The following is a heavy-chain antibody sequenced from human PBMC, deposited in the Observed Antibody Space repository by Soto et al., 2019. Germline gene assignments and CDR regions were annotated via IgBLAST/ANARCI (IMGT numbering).Heavy chain of an antibody. J-gene: IGHJ6*02. Sequence: PSDTLSHTFAVNGVSFLGYYWRLIRQPLREGPEWIGEINHRGSTNYNPSLKSRVTISVDTSKNQFSLKLSSVTAADTAVYYCARVAGFWSGYYSTGGHLQKNYYYYGMDVWGQGTTVTVSS. V-gene: IGHV4-34*01. CDR1: GVSFLGYY. CDR2: INHRGST. D-gene: IGHD3-3*01. CDR3: ARVAGFWSGYYSTGGHLQKNYYYYGMDV.